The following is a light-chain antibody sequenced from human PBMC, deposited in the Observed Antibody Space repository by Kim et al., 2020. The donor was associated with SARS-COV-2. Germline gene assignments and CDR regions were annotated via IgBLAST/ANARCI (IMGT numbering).Light chain of an antibody. V-gene: IGLV10-54*01. J-gene: IGLJ3*02. CDR2: RNN. Sequence: QAGLTQPPSVSTCLLQPPPLTCTGNSNNVGNQGVALLPQHQGHPPKLLSYRNNNRPSGISERLSASRSGNTASLTITGLQPEDEADYYCSAWDRSLSVLVFGGGTQLTV. CDR1: SNNVGNQG. CDR3: SAWDRSLSVLV.